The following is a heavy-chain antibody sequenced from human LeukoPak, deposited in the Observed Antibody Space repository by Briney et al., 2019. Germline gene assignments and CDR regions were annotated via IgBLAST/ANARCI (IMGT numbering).Heavy chain of an antibody. Sequence: GGSLRLSCAASGFTVSRNYMTWVRQAPGKGLEWVSSINSGSTYTYYTESVKGRFTVSRDNAKNSLFLQMNSLRAEDTAIYYCARSLTTLTYEGYWGQGTLVTVSS. CDR3: ARSLTTLTYEGY. J-gene: IGHJ4*02. D-gene: IGHD1-1*01. CDR2: INSGSTYT. CDR1: GFTVSRNY. V-gene: IGHV3-21*01.